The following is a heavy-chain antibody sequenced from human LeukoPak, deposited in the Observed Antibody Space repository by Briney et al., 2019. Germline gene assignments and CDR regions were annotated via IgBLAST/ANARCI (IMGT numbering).Heavy chain of an antibody. V-gene: IGHV3-73*01. Sequence: GGSLRLPCAASGFIFSDSAMHWVRQASGRGLEWVGRVRTKANSYATAYAASVKGRFTISRDDSKNTAYLQMNSLKSEDTAVYYCTAEVGATLGWFAPWGQGTLVTVSS. CDR1: GFIFSDSA. CDR2: VRTKANSYAT. D-gene: IGHD1-26*01. CDR3: TAEVGATLGWFAP. J-gene: IGHJ5*02.